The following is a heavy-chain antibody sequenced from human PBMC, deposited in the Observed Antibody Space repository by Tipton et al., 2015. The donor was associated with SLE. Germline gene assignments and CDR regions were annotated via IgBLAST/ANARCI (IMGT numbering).Heavy chain of an antibody. J-gene: IGHJ4*02. Sequence: SLRLSCAASGFTFSSYSMNWVRQAPGKGPEWVSYISSSSSTIYYADSVKGRFTISRDNAKNSLYLQMNSLRAEDTAVYYCARDHPGIAAAGPVDYWGQGTLVTVSS. CDR1: GFTFSSYS. CDR3: ARDHPGIAAAGPVDY. V-gene: IGHV3-48*01. D-gene: IGHD6-13*01. CDR2: ISSSSSTI.